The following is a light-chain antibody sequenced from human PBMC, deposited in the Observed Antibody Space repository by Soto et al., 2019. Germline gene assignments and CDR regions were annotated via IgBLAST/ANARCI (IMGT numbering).Light chain of an antibody. CDR1: QSVSSSY. CDR3: HQYGTFPIT. V-gene: IGKV3-20*01. Sequence: EIVLTQSPDTLSLSPGERATLSCRASQSVSSSYLAWYQQKPGQAPRLLIYGASSRATGIPDRFSGSGSGTDFTLTISRLEPEDFAVYFCHQYGTFPITFGQGTRLEI. J-gene: IGKJ5*01. CDR2: GAS.